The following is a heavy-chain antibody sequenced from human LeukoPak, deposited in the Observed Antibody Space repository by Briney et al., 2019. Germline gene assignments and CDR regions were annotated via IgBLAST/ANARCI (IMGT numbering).Heavy chain of an antibody. D-gene: IGHD6-13*01. Sequence: GGSLRLSCAGSGFTFARHALTWVRQAPGMGLEWVSTISGGGSSTHYADSVKGRFTISRDNSKDTVFLQMNNLRAEDTAIYYCAREGGSCTSNSCSDYFDYWGQGTLVTVSP. CDR1: GFTFARHA. CDR3: AREGGSCTSNSCSDYFDY. V-gene: IGHV3-23*01. CDR2: ISGGGSST. J-gene: IGHJ4*02.